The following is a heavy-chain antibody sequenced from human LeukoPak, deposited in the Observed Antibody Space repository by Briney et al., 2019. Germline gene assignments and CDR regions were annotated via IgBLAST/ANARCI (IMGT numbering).Heavy chain of an antibody. CDR3: ARLTYNYRGLM. D-gene: IGHD5-24*01. CDR1: GGSFSGYY. CDR2: INHSGST. J-gene: IGHJ4*02. V-gene: IGHV4-34*01. Sequence: SETLSLTCAVYGGSFSGYYWSWIRQPPGKGLEWIGEINHSGSTNYNPSLKSRVTISVDTSKNQFSLKLTSLAAADTAVYYCARLTYNYRGLMWGQGTLVTVSS.